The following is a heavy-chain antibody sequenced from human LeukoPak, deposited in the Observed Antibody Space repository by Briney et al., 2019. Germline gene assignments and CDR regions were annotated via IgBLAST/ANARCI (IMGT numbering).Heavy chain of an antibody. CDR1: GFTFSTYA. D-gene: IGHD6-6*01. J-gene: IGHJ4*02. CDR2: ISSSGDST. CDR3: AKGAARYYFDY. Sequence: GGSLRLSCAASGFTFSTYAMTWVRQAPGKGLEWVSSISSSGDSTYYADSVKGRFTISRDNSKNTLYLQMNSLRAEDTAIYYCAKGAARYYFDYWGQGTLVTVSS. V-gene: IGHV3-23*01.